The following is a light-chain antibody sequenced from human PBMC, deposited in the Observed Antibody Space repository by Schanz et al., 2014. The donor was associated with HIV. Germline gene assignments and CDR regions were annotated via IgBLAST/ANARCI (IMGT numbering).Light chain of an antibody. V-gene: IGLV1-47*01. J-gene: IGLJ1*01. CDR2: RNH. CDR3: SSYAGSRSLHYV. Sequence: QSVLTQPPSASGTPGQRVTISCSGSSSNVGSNYVYWYQQLPGTAPKLLIYRNHQRPSGVPDRFSGSKSGTSASLAITGLQAEDEADYYCSSYAGSRSLHYVFGTGTKLTVL. CDR1: SSNVGSNY.